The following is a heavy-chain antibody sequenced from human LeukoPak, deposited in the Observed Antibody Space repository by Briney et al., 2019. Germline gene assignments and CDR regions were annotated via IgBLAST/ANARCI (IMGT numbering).Heavy chain of an antibody. Sequence: ASVKVSCKASGGTFSSYAISWVRQAPGQGLEWMGIINPSGGSTSYAQKFQGRVTMTRDTSTSTVYMELSSLRSEDTAVYYCARAPQGKPVDYWGRGTLVTVSS. CDR3: ARAPQGKPVDY. J-gene: IGHJ4*02. CDR1: GGTFSSYA. D-gene: IGHD3-10*01. CDR2: INPSGGST. V-gene: IGHV1-46*01.